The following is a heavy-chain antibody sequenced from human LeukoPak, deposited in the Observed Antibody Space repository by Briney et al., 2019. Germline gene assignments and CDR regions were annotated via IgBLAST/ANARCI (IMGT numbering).Heavy chain of an antibody. CDR1: GYSISSGYY. CDR2: IYHSGST. D-gene: IGHD3-16*02. V-gene: IGHV4-38-2*01. Sequence: SETLSLTCAVSGYSISSGYYWGWIRQPPGKGLEWIGSIYHSGSTYYNPSLKSRVTISVDTSKNQFSLKLSSVTAADTAVYYCARRVSSFCFDYWGQGTLVTVSS. CDR3: ARRVSSFCFDY. J-gene: IGHJ4*02.